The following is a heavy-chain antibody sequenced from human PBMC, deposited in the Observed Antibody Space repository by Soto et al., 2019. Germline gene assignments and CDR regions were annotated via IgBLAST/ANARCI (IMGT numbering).Heavy chain of an antibody. Sequence: EVQLVESGGGLVKPGGSLRLSCAASGFTFSSYSMNLVRQAPGKGLEWVSSISSSSSYIYYADSVKGRFTISRDNAKNSLYLQMNSLRAEDTAVYYCARDLELGELLEEMMGYYYYYGMDVWGQGTTVTVSS. CDR1: GFTFSSYS. CDR2: ISSSSSYI. V-gene: IGHV3-21*01. CDR3: ARDLELGELLEEMMGYYYYYGMDV. J-gene: IGHJ6*02. D-gene: IGHD1-26*01.